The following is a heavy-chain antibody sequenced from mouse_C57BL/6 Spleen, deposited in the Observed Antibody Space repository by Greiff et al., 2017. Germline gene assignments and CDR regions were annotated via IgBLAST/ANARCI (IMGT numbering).Heavy chain of an antibody. J-gene: IGHJ1*03. Sequence: QVQLQQSGPELVKPGASVKISCKASGYAFSSSWMNWVKQRPGKGLEWIGRIYPGDGDTNYNGKFKGKATLTADKSSRTAYMQLSSLTSEDSAVYFCARDYGSSWGYFDVWGTGTTVTVSS. CDR1: GYAFSSSW. V-gene: IGHV1-82*01. CDR2: IYPGDGDT. D-gene: IGHD1-1*01. CDR3: ARDYGSSWGYFDV.